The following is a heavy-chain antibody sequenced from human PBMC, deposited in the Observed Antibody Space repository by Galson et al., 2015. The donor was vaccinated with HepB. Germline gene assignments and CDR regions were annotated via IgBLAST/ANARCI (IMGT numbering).Heavy chain of an antibody. Sequence: SLRLSCAASGFTFDDYAMHWVRQAPGKGLEWVSGISWNSGSIGYADSVKGRFTISRDNAKNSLYLQMNSLRAEDTALYYCAKDMRIQLWYTEGGGFDYWGQGTLVTVSS. V-gene: IGHV3-9*01. CDR3: AKDMRIQLWYTEGGGFDY. CDR2: ISWNSGSI. D-gene: IGHD5-18*01. J-gene: IGHJ4*02. CDR1: GFTFDDYA.